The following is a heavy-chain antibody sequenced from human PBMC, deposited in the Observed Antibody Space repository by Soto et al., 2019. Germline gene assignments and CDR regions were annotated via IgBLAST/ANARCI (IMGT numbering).Heavy chain of an antibody. J-gene: IGHJ6*02. CDR3: AKEKVSADYYYVMDF. CDR2: ISYDGSKE. CDR1: RVTFSRYG. Sequence: PGGSVSFSCAASRVTFSRYGMHWVRQAPGKGLEWVAVISYDGSKEYYADSVKGRITIPRDNSKNTLYLQMSSLRAEDTAVYYCAKEKVSADYYYVMDFWGQGTPV. V-gene: IGHV3-30*18.